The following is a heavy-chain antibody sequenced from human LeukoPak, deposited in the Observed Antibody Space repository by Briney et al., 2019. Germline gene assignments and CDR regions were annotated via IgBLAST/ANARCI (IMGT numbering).Heavy chain of an antibody. Sequence: GGSLRLSCAASGFTSSNYAMSWVRQAPGKGLEWVSGISDSGDSTYYADSVKGRFTISRDNSKNTLHLQMNSLRAEDTAIYYCAKTKIVASFFDYWGQGTLVTVSS. CDR2: ISDSGDST. J-gene: IGHJ4*02. CDR3: AKTKIVASFFDY. V-gene: IGHV3-23*01. CDR1: GFTSSNYA. D-gene: IGHD5-12*01.